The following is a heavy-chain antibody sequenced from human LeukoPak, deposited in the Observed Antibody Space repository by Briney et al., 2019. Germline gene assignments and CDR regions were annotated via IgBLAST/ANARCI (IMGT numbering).Heavy chain of an antibody. Sequence: SETLSLTCTVSGGSISSYYWSWIRQPAGKGLEWIGRIYTSGSTNYNPSLKSRVTMSVDTSKNQFSLQLNSVTPEDTAVYYCARFEFDILTGYYSFDYWGQGTLVTVSS. CDR3: ARFEFDILTGYYSFDY. D-gene: IGHD3-9*01. CDR2: IYTSGST. J-gene: IGHJ4*02. CDR1: GGSISSYY. V-gene: IGHV4-4*07.